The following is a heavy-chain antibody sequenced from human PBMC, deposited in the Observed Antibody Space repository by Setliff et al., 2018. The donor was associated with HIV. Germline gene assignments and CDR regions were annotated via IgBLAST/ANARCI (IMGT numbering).Heavy chain of an antibody. CDR3: ARLGGSFGIPHFDF. V-gene: IGHV5-51*01. CDR2: VYPADSNT. Sequence: PGESLKISCDVSGYVFSDYWIAWVRQTPGKGLEWMGLVYPADSNTIYSPSFQHQVTISADKSFSTAFLQWSDVKASDSGIYFCARLGGSFGIPHFDFWGQGTPVTVSS. J-gene: IGHJ4*02. D-gene: IGHD3-3*02. CDR1: GYVFSDYW.